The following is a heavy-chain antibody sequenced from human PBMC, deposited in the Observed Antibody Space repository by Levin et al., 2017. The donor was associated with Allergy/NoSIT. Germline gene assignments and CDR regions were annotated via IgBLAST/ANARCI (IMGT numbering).Heavy chain of an antibody. D-gene: IGHD1-14*01. J-gene: IGHJ4*02. Sequence: LSLTCAASGFTFSSYWMSWVRQAPGKGLEWVANIKQDGNEKYYVESVKGRFTISRDYAKNSLYLQMNSLRAEDTAVYYCARGAGNGYFDYWGQGTLVTVSS. CDR3: ARGAGNGYFDY. CDR2: IKQDGNEK. CDR1: GFTFSSYW. V-gene: IGHV3-7*01.